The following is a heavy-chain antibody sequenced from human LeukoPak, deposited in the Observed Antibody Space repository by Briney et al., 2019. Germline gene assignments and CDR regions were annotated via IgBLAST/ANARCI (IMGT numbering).Heavy chain of an antibody. Sequence: PGGSLRLSCAASGFTFSSYSMNWVRQAPGKGLEWVSYISSSSSTIYYADSVKGRFTISRDNAKNSLYLQMNSLRAEDTAVYYCARDWEGGVFDYRGQGTLVTVSS. CDR1: GFTFSSYS. CDR3: ARDWEGGVFDY. CDR2: ISSSSSTI. D-gene: IGHD1-26*01. J-gene: IGHJ4*02. V-gene: IGHV3-48*01.